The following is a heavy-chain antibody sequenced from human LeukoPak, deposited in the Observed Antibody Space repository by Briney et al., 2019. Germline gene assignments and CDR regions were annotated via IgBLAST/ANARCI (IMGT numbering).Heavy chain of an antibody. Sequence: PSETLSLTCTVSGGSISSDYWSWIRQPPGKGLEWIGYIYYSGSTNYNPSLKSRVTISVDTSKNQFSLKLSSVTTADTAVYYCARAAYYCSSTSCPLPWFDPWGQGTLVTVSS. D-gene: IGHD2-2*01. CDR3: ARAAYYCSSTSCPLPWFDP. V-gene: IGHV4-59*01. CDR1: GGSISSDY. CDR2: IYYSGST. J-gene: IGHJ5*02.